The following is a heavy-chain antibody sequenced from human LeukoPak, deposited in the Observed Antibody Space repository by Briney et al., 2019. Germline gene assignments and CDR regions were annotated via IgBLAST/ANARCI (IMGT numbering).Heavy chain of an antibody. CDR1: GGSFSGYY. V-gene: IGHV4-34*01. CDR2: INHSGST. D-gene: IGHD3-22*01. Sequence: NASETLSLTCAVYGGSFSGYYWSWIRQPPGKGLEWIGEINHSGSTNYNPSLKSRVTISVDTSKNQFSLKLSSVTAADTAVYYCARGRRTYYHDSPAGDAFDIWGQGTMVTVSS. CDR3: ARGRRTYYHDSPAGDAFDI. J-gene: IGHJ3*02.